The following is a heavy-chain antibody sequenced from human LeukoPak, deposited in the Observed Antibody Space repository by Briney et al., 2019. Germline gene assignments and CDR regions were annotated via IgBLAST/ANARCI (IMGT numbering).Heavy chain of an antibody. V-gene: IGHV5-51*01. D-gene: IGHD3-22*01. CDR2: IYPGDSDT. Sequence: GESLKISCKGSGYSFTSYWIGWVRQMPGKGLEWMGIIYPGDSDTRYSPSFQGQVTISADKSISTAYLQWSSLKASDTAMYCCARAGDYYDSSAQTPFDYWGQGTLVTVSS. CDR1: GYSFTSYW. J-gene: IGHJ4*02. CDR3: ARAGDYYDSSAQTPFDY.